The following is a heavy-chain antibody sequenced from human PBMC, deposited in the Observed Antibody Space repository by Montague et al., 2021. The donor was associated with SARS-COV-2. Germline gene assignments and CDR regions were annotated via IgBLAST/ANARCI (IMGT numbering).Heavy chain of an antibody. CDR1: GGSISTHHY. J-gene: IGHJ5*02. CDR3: ACNGRTRAWPDP. V-gene: IGHV4-4*02. CDR2: VHHSGSA. D-gene: IGHD1-26*01. Sequence: SETRSLTCAVSGGSISTHHYWSWVRQPPGKGLEWIGEVHHSGSANYNASFNGRATISVDKSWNQFSLTLTFVTAADTAVYYCACNGRTRAWPDPWGQGTLVTVSS.